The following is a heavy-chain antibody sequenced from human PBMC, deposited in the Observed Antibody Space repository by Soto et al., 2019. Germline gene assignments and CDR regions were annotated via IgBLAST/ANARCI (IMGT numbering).Heavy chain of an antibody. D-gene: IGHD6-19*01. J-gene: IGHJ4*02. CDR3: ARDQVAVAGTGDY. CDR2: IIPILGIA. V-gene: IGHV1-69*08. Sequence: QVQLVQSGAEVKKPGSSVKVSCKASGGTFSSYTISWVRQAPGQGLEWMGRIIPILGIANYAQKFQGRVTLTADKSTSTAYMELGSLRSADTAVYYCARDQVAVAGTGDYWGQGTLVTVSS. CDR1: GGTFSSYT.